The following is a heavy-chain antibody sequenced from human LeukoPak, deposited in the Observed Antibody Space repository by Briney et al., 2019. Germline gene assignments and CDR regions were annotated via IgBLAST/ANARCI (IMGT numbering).Heavy chain of an antibody. CDR1: GFTFGNYA. CDR3: AKVTQRYRIGLTCYPRYY. CDR2: ITDIGNNK. Sequence: GGSLRLSCAASGFTFGNYAMAWVRQAPGKGLEWVACITDIGNNKFHTNSVKGRFTISRDNSKNTLSLQMNSLRVEDTAVYYGAKVTQRYRIGLTCYPRYYWGERTLFTVSS. V-gene: IGHV3-23*01. D-gene: IGHD2-15*01. J-gene: IGHJ4*02.